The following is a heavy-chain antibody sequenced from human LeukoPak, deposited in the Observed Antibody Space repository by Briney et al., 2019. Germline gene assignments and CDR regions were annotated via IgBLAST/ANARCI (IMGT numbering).Heavy chain of an antibody. D-gene: IGHD3-22*01. CDR3: ARRYYERSGSSYYYYGMDV. J-gene: IGHJ6*02. CDR2: IIPILGIA. CDR1: GGTFSSYA. Sequence: GASVKVSCKASGGTFSSYAISWVRQAPGQGLEWMGRIIPILGIANYAQKFQSRVTITADKSTSTAYMELSSLRFEDTAVYYCARRYYERSGSSYYYYGMDVWGQGTTVTVS. V-gene: IGHV1-69*04.